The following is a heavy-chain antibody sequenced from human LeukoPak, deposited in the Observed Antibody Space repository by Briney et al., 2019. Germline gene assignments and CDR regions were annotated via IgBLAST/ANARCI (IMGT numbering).Heavy chain of an antibody. D-gene: IGHD3-10*01. J-gene: IGHJ5*02. CDR2: IYYSGST. V-gene: IGHV4-59*01. CDR3: ARMMVRGSSNWFDP. Sequence: SETLSLTCTVSGGSISSYYWSWIRQPPGKGLEWIGYIYYSGSTNYNPSLMSRVTISVDTSKNQFSLKLSSVTAADTAVYYCARMMVRGSSNWFDPWGQGTLVTVSS. CDR1: GGSISSYY.